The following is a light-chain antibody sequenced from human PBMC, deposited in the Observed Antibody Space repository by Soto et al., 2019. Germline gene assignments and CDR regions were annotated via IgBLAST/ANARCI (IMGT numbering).Light chain of an antibody. V-gene: IGKV3-15*01. CDR1: QSVSRS. J-gene: IGKJ3*01. Sequence: EIVMTQSPATLSVSPGERVTLSCRASQSVSRSLAWYQQKPGQAPRLLIYGASTRATGIPARFSGSGSGTEFTLTISSLHSEDFAVYYCQQYNNWPPFTFGPGTKVVIK. CDR3: QQYNNWPPFT. CDR2: GAS.